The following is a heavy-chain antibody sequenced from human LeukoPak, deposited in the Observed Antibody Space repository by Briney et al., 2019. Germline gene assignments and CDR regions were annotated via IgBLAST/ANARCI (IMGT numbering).Heavy chain of an antibody. D-gene: IGHD3-16*01. CDR2: IKSKTDGGTT. J-gene: IGHJ4*02. CDR3: TTGVMITFGGVYDY. V-gene: IGHV3-15*01. CDR1: GFSFSSYW. Sequence: PGGSLRLSCVASGFSFSSYWMSWVRQAPGKGLEWVGRIKSKTDGGTTDYAAPVKGRFTISRDDSKNTLYLQMNSLKTEDTAVYYCTTGVMITFGGVYDYWGQGTLVTVSS.